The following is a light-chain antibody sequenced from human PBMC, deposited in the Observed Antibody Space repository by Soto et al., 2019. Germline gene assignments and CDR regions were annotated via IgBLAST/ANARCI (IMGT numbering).Light chain of an antibody. CDR1: QSVSSSH. CDR2: AAS. CDR3: QQRSNWIT. Sequence: EIALTQSPGTLSLSPGERATLSCRASQSVSSSHLAWYQHKPGQAPRLLIYAASSRATGSPDRFSGGGSGTDFTLTISRLEPEDFAVYYCQQRSNWITFGQGTRLEIK. J-gene: IGKJ5*01. V-gene: IGKV3D-20*02.